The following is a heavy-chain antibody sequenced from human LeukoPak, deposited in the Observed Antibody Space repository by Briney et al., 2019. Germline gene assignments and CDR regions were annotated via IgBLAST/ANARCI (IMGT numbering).Heavy chain of an antibody. Sequence: SVKVSCKASGGTFSSYAISWVRQAPGQRPEWMGRIIPIFGTASNAQKFQGRVTLTADKSTSTAYMELSSLRSEDTAVYYCARSSMVVTANFDYWGQGTLVTVCS. CDR2: IIPIFGTA. J-gene: IGHJ4*02. CDR1: GGTFSSYA. CDR3: ARSSMVVTANFDY. D-gene: IGHD2-21*02. V-gene: IGHV1-69*06.